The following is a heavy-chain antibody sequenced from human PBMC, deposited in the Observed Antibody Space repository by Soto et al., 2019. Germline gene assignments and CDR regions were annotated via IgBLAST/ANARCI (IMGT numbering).Heavy chain of an antibody. CDR1: GDSVSTNRAT. D-gene: IGHD5-12*01. CDR3: ARSYFCGSRGDSPVEY. Sequence: SQTLSLTCAISGDSVSTNRATWDWIRQSPSRGLEWLGRTYYRSKWYNDYAVSVQGRITINPDTSNNQFSLQLSSVTAADTAVYYCARSYFCGSRGDSPVEYCCQGTQVTVSS. J-gene: IGHJ4*02. V-gene: IGHV6-1*01. CDR2: TYYRSKWYN.